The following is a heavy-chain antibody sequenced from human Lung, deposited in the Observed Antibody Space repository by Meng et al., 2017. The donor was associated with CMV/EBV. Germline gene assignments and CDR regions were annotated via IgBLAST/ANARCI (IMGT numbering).Heavy chain of an antibody. J-gene: IGHJ4*02. CDR3: AKDGLEYNYDYWFEN. CDR1: GFTFSNYG. CDR2: ISFEGSNR. Sequence: GGSLRLXCEASGFTFSNYGIHYLRQTPGKGLEWVAVISFEGSNRYYAESVRGRFTISRDDAKNTVHLQMNGLRPEDTAVYYCAKDGLEYNYDYWFENGGKGTXVTVSS. D-gene: IGHD3/OR15-3a*01. V-gene: IGHV3-30*04.